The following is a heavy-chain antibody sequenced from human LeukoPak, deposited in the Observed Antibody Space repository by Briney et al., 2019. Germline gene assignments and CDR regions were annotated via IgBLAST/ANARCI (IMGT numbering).Heavy chain of an antibody. V-gene: IGHV3-23*01. CDR3: AKDKSYGSGNYEFDY. Sequence: GSLRLSCAASGFTFSSYAMSWVRQAPGKGLEWVSGITGSGGSTYYSDSVDGRFIISRDNSKNTLYLQMSSLRADDTAVYYCAKDKSYGSGNYEFDYWGQGTLVTVSS. CDR1: GFTFSSYA. D-gene: IGHD3-10*01. CDR2: ITGSGGST. J-gene: IGHJ4*02.